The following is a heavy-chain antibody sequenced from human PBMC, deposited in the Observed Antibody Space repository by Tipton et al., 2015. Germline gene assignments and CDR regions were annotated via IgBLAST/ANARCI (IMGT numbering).Heavy chain of an antibody. CDR1: GGSVNSGHYY. CDR3: ARRRCVSCGMDV. V-gene: IGHV4-61*01. Sequence: TLSLTCTVSGGSVNSGHYYWNWIRQPPGKELEWIGFVYHSGSTKYNPSLKSRVTISLDTSNNQFSLKLTSVTAADTAVYYCARRRCVSCGMDVWGQGTTVIVSS. D-gene: IGHD3-16*02. CDR2: VYHSGST. J-gene: IGHJ6*02.